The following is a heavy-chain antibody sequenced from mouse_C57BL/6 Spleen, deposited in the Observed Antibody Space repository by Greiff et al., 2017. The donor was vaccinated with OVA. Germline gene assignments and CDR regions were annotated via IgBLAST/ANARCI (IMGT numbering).Heavy chain of an antibody. CDR1: GYSITSGYD. CDR3: AGGFYYGSSSWYFDV. V-gene: IGHV3-1*01. Sequence: EVKVEESGPGMVKPSQSLSLTCTVTGYSITSGYDWHWIRHFPGNKLEWMGYISYSGSTNYNPSLKSRISITHDTSKNHFFLKLNSVTTEDTATYYCAGGFYYGSSSWYFDVWGTGTTVTVSS. D-gene: IGHD1-1*01. J-gene: IGHJ1*03. CDR2: ISYSGST.